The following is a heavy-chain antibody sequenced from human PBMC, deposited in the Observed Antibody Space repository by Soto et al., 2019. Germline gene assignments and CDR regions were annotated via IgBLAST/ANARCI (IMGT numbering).Heavy chain of an antibody. J-gene: IGHJ3*02. CDR1: GGSVSSGSYY. CDR3: ARDSSGWLDAFDI. V-gene: IGHV4-61*01. Sequence: QVQLQESGPGLVKPSETLSLTCTVSGGSVSSGSYYWSWIRQPPGKGLEWIGYIYYSGSTNYNPSLKSRVTISVDTSKNQCSLKLSSVTAADTAVYYCARDSSGWLDAFDIWGQGTMVTVSS. D-gene: IGHD6-19*01. CDR2: IYYSGST.